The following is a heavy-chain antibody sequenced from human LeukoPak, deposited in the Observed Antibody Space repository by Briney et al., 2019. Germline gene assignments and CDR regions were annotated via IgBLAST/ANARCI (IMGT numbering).Heavy chain of an antibody. D-gene: IGHD3-16*02. CDR1: GFTFRTYW. CDR2: ISYDGSNK. CDR3: ARVASMITFGGVISS. J-gene: IGHJ4*02. V-gene: IGHV3-30-3*01. Sequence: GGSLRLSCAASGFTFRTYWMHWVRQAPGKGLEWVAVISYDGSNKYYADSVKGRFTISRDNSKNTLYLQMNSLRAEDTAVYYCARVASMITFGGVISSWGQGTLVTVSS.